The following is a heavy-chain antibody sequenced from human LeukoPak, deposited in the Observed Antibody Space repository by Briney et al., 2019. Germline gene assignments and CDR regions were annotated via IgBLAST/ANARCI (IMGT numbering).Heavy chain of an antibody. CDR1: GGSISSGGYY. V-gene: IGHV4-30-2*01. J-gene: IGHJ4*02. CDR3: ARVYLPTKGVLSHFDY. D-gene: IGHD3-10*01. CDR2: IYHSGST. Sequence: PSQTLSLTCTVSGGSISSGGYYWSWIRQPPGKGLEWIGYIYHSGSTYYNPSLKSRVTISVDRSKNQFSLKLSSVTAADTAVYYCARVYLPTKGVLSHFDYWGQGTLVTVSS.